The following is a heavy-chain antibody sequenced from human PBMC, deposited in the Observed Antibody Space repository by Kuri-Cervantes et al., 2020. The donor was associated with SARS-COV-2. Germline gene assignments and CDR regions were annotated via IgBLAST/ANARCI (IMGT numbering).Heavy chain of an antibody. Sequence: GGSLRLSRAASGFTFDDYAMHWVRQAPGKGLEWVSGISWNSGSIGYADSVKGRFTISRDNAKNSLYLQMNSLRDEDTAVYYCARDSYDILTGYFDAFDIWGQGTMVTVSS. CDR2: ISWNSGSI. CDR1: GFTFDDYA. V-gene: IGHV3-9*01. CDR3: ARDSYDILTGYFDAFDI. J-gene: IGHJ3*02. D-gene: IGHD3-9*01.